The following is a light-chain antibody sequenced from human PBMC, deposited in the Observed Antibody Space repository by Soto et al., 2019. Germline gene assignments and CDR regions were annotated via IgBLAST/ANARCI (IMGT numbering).Light chain of an antibody. CDR1: DSDVGAYDS. J-gene: IGLJ1*01. Sequence: SALAQPASVSGSPGQSITISCTGTDSDVGAYDSVSWYRQHPHKAPQLIIYKGTQRPSGVSNRISGATSGNAASLTISGLQADDEADYFCCSSAPESTYVFGTGTKVTV. CDR2: KGT. V-gene: IGLV2-23*01. CDR3: CSSAPESTYV.